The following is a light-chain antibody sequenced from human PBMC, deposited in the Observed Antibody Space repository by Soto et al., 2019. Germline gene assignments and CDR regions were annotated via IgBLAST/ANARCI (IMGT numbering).Light chain of an antibody. Sequence: QSVLTQPPSASGTPGQRVTISCSGSGSNMGTHYVYWYQQLPGMAPKLLLSRNNQRPSGVPDRFSGSKSGTSASLAISGLRSEDVADYFCAAWDDNLSVVVFGGGTKLTVL. J-gene: IGLJ2*01. CDR2: RNN. CDR1: GSNMGTHY. V-gene: IGLV1-47*01. CDR3: AAWDDNLSVVV.